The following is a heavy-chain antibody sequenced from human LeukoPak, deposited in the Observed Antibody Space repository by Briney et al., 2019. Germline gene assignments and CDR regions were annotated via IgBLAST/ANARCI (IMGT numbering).Heavy chain of an antibody. CDR1: GGSFSGYY. V-gene: IGHV4-34*01. CDR2: INHSGST. Sequence: SETLSLTCAVYGGSFSGYYWSWIRQPPGKGLEWIGEINHSGSTNYNPSLKSRVTISVDTSKNQFSLKLSSVTAADTAVYYCARLLVEVGDDYWGQGTLVTVS. D-gene: IGHD6-13*01. CDR3: ARLLVEVGDDY. J-gene: IGHJ4*02.